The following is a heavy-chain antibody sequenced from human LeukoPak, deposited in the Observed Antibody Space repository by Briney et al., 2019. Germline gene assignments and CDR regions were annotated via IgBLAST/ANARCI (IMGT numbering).Heavy chain of an antibody. Sequence: GESLKISCKGSGYSFTSYWISWVRQMPGKGLEWMGRIDPSDSYTNYSPSFQGHVTISADKSISTAYLQWSSLKASDTAMYYRARQSYYGSGSYSFDYWGQGTLVTVSS. CDR3: ARQSYYGSGSYSFDY. CDR1: GYSFTSYW. D-gene: IGHD3-10*01. V-gene: IGHV5-10-1*01. J-gene: IGHJ4*02. CDR2: IDPSDSYT.